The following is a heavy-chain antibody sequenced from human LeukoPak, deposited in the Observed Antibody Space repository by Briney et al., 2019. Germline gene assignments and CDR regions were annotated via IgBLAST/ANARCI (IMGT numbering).Heavy chain of an antibody. D-gene: IGHD3-9*01. CDR1: GGSFSGYY. V-gene: IGHV4-34*01. CDR2: INHSGST. CDR3: ARGLNLRYFDSSYAFDI. J-gene: IGHJ3*02. Sequence: PSETLSLTCAVYGGSFSGYYWSWIRQPPGKGLDWIGEINHSGSTNYNPSLKSRVTISVDTSKNQFSLKLSSVTAADTAVYYCARGLNLRYFDSSYAFDIWGQGTMVTVSS.